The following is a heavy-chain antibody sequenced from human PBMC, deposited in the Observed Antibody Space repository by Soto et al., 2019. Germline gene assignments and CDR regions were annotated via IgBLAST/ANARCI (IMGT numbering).Heavy chain of an antibody. V-gene: IGHV4-31*03. D-gene: IGHD5-12*01. CDR3: ARVLSGCERWFDP. J-gene: IGHJ5*02. CDR2: IYYSGST. CDR1: GGSISSGGYY. Sequence: PSETLSLTCTVSGGSISSGGYYWSWIRQHPGKGLEWIGYIYYSGSTYYNPSLKSRVTISVDTSKNQFSLKLSSVTAADTAVYYCARVLSGCERWFDPWGQGTLVTVSS.